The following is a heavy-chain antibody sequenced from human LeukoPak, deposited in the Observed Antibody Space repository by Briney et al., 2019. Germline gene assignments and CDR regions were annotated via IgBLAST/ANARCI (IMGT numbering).Heavy chain of an antibody. Sequence: GASVKVSCKASGYTFASYAMHWVRQAPGQRLEWMGWINAGNGNTKYSQKFQGRVTITRDTSASTAYMELSSLRSEDTAVYYCAAGYSYGYMVLNYWGQGTLVTVSS. CDR1: GYTFASYA. V-gene: IGHV1-3*01. CDR2: INAGNGNT. D-gene: IGHD5-18*01. CDR3: AAGYSYGYMVLNY. J-gene: IGHJ4*02.